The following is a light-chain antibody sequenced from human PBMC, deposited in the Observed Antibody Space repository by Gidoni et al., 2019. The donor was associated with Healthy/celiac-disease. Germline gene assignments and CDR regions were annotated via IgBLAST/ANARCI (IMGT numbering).Light chain of an antibody. CDR3: QQYYSTPIT. Sequence: DIVMTQSPDSLAVSLGERATINCKSSQSVLYNSNSKNYLAWYQQKPGQPPKLLIYWASNRESGVPDRFSGSGSGTDFTLTISSLQAEDVAVYYCQQYYSTPITFGQGTRLEIK. V-gene: IGKV4-1*01. J-gene: IGKJ5*01. CDR2: WAS. CDR1: QSVLYNSNSKNY.